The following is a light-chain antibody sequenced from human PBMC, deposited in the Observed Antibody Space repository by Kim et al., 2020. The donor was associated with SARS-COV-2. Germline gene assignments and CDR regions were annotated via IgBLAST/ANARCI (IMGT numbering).Light chain of an antibody. V-gene: IGLV2-14*02. CDR1: SSDVGNYNL. J-gene: IGLJ1*01. CDR2: DLS. CDR3: TSYTSSSTFV. Sequence: QSVLTQPASVSGSPGQSITISCTGTSSDVGNYNLVSWYQQHPGKAPKFMIYDLSNRPSGVSNRFSGSKSGNTASLTISGLQPEDEADYYCTSYTSSSTFVFGTGTKVTVL.